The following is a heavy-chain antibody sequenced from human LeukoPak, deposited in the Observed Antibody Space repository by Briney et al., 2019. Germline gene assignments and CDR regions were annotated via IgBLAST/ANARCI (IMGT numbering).Heavy chain of an antibody. CDR1: GFTFSSSS. J-gene: IGHJ4*02. Sequence: GGSLRLSCATSGFTFSSSSMNWVRQAPGKGLEWVSYITSSSTIYYADSVKGRSTISRDNAKNSLYLQMNSLRAEDAAIYYCAREDDWNYEDYWGQGTLVTVSS. D-gene: IGHD1-7*01. V-gene: IGHV3-48*04. CDR3: AREDDWNYEDY. CDR2: ITSSSTI.